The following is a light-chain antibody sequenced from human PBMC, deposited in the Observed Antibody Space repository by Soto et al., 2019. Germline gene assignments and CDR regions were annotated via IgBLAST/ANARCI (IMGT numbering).Light chain of an antibody. CDR3: SSYAGSGIV. Sequence: QSALTQPPSASGSPGQSVAISCTGTSSDVGGYNYVSWYQQHPGKAPKLMIYEVNKRPSGVPDRFSGSKSGNTASLTVSGLQAEDEADYYCSSYAGSGIVFGTGTKLTVL. CDR2: EVN. V-gene: IGLV2-8*01. CDR1: SSDVGGYNY. J-gene: IGLJ1*01.